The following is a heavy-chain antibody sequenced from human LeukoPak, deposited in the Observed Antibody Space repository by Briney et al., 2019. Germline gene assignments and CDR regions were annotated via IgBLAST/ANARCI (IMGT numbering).Heavy chain of an antibody. CDR3: ARDSRSWSY. J-gene: IGHJ4*02. CDR1: GFTFSDHY. CDR2: ISSSGHSI. V-gene: IGHV3-11*01. D-gene: IGHD6-13*01. Sequence: GGSLRLSCAASGFTFSDHYMTWIRQAPGKGLEWISYISSSGHSISYADSVKGRFTISRDNAKNSLYLQMNGLRAEDTAVYYCARDSRSWSYWGQGTLVIVSS.